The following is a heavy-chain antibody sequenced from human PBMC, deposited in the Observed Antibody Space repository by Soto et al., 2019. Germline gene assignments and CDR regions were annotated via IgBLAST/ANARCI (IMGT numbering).Heavy chain of an antibody. V-gene: IGHV3-48*03. D-gene: IGHD6-13*01. J-gene: IGHJ4*02. Sequence: PGGSLRLSCAASGFTFSSYEMNWVRQAPGTGLEWVSYISGSGSTTHDADSVKGRFTISRDNAKNSLYLQMNSLRAEDTAVYYCARVGYIVAAGTPDYWGQGTLVTVSS. CDR2: ISGSGSTT. CDR1: GFTFSSYE. CDR3: ARVGYIVAAGTPDY.